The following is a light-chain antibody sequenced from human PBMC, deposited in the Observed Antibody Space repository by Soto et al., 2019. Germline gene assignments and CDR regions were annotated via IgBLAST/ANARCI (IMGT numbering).Light chain of an antibody. V-gene: IGLV2-14*01. CDR2: EVT. CDR3: SSYTSSRTLV. Sequence: QSALTQPASVSGSPGQSITISCTGTSSDVGAYNYVSWYQHHPGKVPKVMVYEVTKRPSGVSNRFSGSKSGDTASLIISGLQAEDEADYYCSSYTSSRTLVFGGGTQLTVL. J-gene: IGLJ7*01. CDR1: SSDVGAYNY.